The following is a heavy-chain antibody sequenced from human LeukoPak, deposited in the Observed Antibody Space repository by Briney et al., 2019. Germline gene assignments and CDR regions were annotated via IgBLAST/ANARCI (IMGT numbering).Heavy chain of an antibody. J-gene: IGHJ4*02. V-gene: IGHV3-7*01. CDR3: KSGGAAPGSFDY. CDR2: IKYDGNEE. CDR1: GFTFSSYW. Sequence: GGSLRLSCAASGFTFSSYWMSWVRQAPGKGLEWVANIKYDGNEEYYVDSVKGRFTISRDNAKNSLYLQLNSLRVEDTAVYYCKSGGAAPGSFDYWGQGTLVTVSP. D-gene: IGHD1-1*01.